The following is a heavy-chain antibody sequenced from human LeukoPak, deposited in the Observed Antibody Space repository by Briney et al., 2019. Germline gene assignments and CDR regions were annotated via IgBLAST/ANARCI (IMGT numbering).Heavy chain of an antibody. D-gene: IGHD6-13*01. CDR1: GGSISSTNW. CDR2: IHHSGST. J-gene: IGHJ4*02. V-gene: IGHV4-4*02. CDR3: ARRAVAAASILDY. Sequence: PSETLSLTCAVSGGSISSTNWWSWVRQSPGKGLEWIGEIHHSGSTNYNPSLKSRVTISVDKSKNQFSLKLSSVTAADTAVYYCARRAVAAASILDYWGQGTLVTVSS.